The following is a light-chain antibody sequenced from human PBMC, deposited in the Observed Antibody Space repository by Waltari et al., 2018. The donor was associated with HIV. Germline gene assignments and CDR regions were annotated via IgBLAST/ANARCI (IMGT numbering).Light chain of an antibody. CDR2: GTN. J-gene: IGLJ2*01. Sequence: QSVLTQPPSVSGAPGPRVTISCPGSTSTIGAGFDLHWYQQLPGTAPPLLISGTNNRPSGVPDRFSGSKSGTSASLAITGLQAEDEAEYYCQSYDSSLSGWVVFGGGTKVTVL. V-gene: IGLV1-40*01. CDR3: QSYDSSLSGWVV. CDR1: TSTIGAGFD.